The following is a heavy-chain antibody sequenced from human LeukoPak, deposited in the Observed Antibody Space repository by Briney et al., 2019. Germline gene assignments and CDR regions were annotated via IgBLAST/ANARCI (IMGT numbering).Heavy chain of an antibody. Sequence: PGGSLRLSCSGSGFTFSNYVMSWVRQAPGKGLEWVSCVSGSGGRGATYYTDSVKGRFTISRDNAKNTMYLQMSSLSGEDTAIYYCAKDIAASGLPRIFDFWGQGTLVTVSS. J-gene: IGHJ4*02. CDR2: VSGSGGRGAT. D-gene: IGHD6-13*01. CDR1: GFTFSNYV. CDR3: AKDIAASGLPRIFDF. V-gene: IGHV3-23*01.